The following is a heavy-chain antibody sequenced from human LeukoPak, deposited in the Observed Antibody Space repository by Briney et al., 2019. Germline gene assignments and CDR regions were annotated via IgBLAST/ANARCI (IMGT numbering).Heavy chain of an antibody. V-gene: IGHV3-21*01. Sequence: PGGSLRLSCAGSGFTFSSYSMNWVRQAPGKGLEWVSSISSSSSYIYYADSVKGRFTISRDNAKNSLYLQMNSLRAEDTAVYYCASPMYSSSWSFDYWGQGTLVTVSS. CDR3: ASPMYSSSWSFDY. D-gene: IGHD6-13*01. CDR1: GFTFSSYS. CDR2: ISSSSSYI. J-gene: IGHJ4*02.